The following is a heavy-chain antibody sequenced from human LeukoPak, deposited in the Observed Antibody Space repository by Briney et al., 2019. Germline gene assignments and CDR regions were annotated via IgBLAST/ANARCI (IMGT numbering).Heavy chain of an antibody. CDR2: IYYSGST. V-gene: IGHV4-34*09. CDR1: GGSFSGYY. Sequence: SETLSLTCAVYGGSFSGYYWSWIRQPPGKGLEWIGYIYYSGSTYYNPSLKSRVTISVDTSKNQFSLKLSSVTAADTAVYYCARDRYFDIYYYYYGMDVWGQGTTVTVSS. CDR3: ARDRYFDIYYYYYGMDV. J-gene: IGHJ6*02. D-gene: IGHD3-9*01.